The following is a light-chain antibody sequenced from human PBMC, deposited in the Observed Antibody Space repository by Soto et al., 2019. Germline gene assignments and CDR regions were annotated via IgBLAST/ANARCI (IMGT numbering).Light chain of an antibody. CDR3: SSSADSNNPPYV. CDR2: EVS. V-gene: IGLV2-8*01. J-gene: IGLJ1*01. CDR1: SSDVGGYNS. Sequence: QSVLTQPPSASGSPGQSVTISCTGTSSDVGGYNSVSWYQQHPGKAPKLIIYEVSKRPSGVPDRFSGSESGNTASLTVSVLQADYEADYYSSSSADSNNPPYVSGACTK.